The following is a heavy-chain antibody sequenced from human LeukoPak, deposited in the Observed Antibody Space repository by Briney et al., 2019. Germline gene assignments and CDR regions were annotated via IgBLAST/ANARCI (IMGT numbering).Heavy chain of an antibody. J-gene: IGHJ5*02. CDR1: GYTFTSYW. D-gene: IGHD1-1*01. CDR3: ARHGERGGLDP. V-gene: IGHV5-51*01. Sequence: GESLKIPCKGSGYTFTSYWIAWVRQLPGKGLEWMGIIFPGDSDTRYSPSFQGQVTISADKSITTAYLQWNSLKASDTAIYYCARHGERGGLDPWGQGTLVTVSS. CDR2: IFPGDSDT.